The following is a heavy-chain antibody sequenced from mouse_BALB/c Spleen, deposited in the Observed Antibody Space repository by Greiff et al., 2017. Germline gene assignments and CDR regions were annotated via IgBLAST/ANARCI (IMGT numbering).Heavy chain of an antibody. D-gene: IGHD5-5*01. Sequence: VQLQQSGPGLVKPSQSLSLTCTVTGYSITSDYAWNWIRQFPGNKLEWMGYISYSGSTSYNPSLKSRISITRDTSKNQFFLQLNSVTTEDTATYYCATLPLYYFDYWGQGTTLTVSS. CDR3: ATLPLYYFDY. V-gene: IGHV3-2*02. J-gene: IGHJ2*01. CDR2: ISYSGST. CDR1: GYSITSDYA.